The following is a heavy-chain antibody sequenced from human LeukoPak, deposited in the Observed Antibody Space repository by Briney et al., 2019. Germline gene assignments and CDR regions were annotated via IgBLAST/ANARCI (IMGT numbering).Heavy chain of an antibody. CDR2: ISGSGGST. D-gene: IGHD6-19*01. V-gene: IGHV3-23*01. CDR3: AKTGYSSGGHAFDI. Sequence: PGGSLRLSCAASGFTVSSNYMSWVRQAPGKGLEWVSAISGSGGSTYYADSVKGRFTISRDNSKNTLYLQMNSLRAEDTAVYYCAKTGYSSGGHAFDIRGQGTMVTVSS. CDR1: GFTVSSNY. J-gene: IGHJ3*02.